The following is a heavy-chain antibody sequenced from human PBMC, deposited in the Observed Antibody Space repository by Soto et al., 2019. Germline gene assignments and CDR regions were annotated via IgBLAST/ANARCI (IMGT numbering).Heavy chain of an antibody. Sequence: QVQLVQSGAEVKKPGSSVKVSCKASGGTFSSYTISWVRQAPGQGLEWMGRIIPILGIANYAQKFQGRVTITADKSTSTAYMELSSLRSEDTAVYYCASYYYDSSGYYGGNNWGQGTLVTVSS. CDR3: ASYYYDSSGYYGGNN. V-gene: IGHV1-69*02. D-gene: IGHD3-22*01. J-gene: IGHJ4*02. CDR2: IIPILGIA. CDR1: GGTFSSYT.